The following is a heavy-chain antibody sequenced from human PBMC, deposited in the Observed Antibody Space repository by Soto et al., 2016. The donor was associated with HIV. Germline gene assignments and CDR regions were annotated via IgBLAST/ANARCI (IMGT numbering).Heavy chain of an antibody. V-gene: IGHV3-33*01. Sequence: VQLVESGGGVVQPGRTLRLSCAASGFPFSSYGMHWIRQAPGKGLEWVAGIWFDGNNPNYANSVKGRFTISRDDSKNTVYLEMNNLKVEDTAIYYCARDRTTVTPYFEYVGQGTLVTVSS. D-gene: IGHD4-17*01. CDR1: GFPFSSYG. CDR2: IWFDGNNP. J-gene: IGHJ4*02. CDR3: ARDRTTVTPYFEY.